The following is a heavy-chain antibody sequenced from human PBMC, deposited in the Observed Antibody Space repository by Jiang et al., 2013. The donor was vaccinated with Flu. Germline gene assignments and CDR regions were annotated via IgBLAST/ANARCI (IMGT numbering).Heavy chain of an antibody. J-gene: IGHJ4*02. V-gene: IGHV1-69*04. Sequence: SGAEVKKPGSSVKVSCKASGGTFSSYAISWVRQAPGQGLEWMGGIIPILGIANYAQKFQGRVTITADKSTSTAYMELSSLRSEDTAVYYCARVVAAADRGYYFDYWGQGTLVTVSS. CDR1: GGTFSSYA. CDR3: ARVVAAADRGYYFDY. CDR2: IIPILGIA. D-gene: IGHD6-13*01.